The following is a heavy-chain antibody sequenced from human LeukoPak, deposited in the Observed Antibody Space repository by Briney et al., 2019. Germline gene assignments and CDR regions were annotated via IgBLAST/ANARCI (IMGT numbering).Heavy chain of an antibody. V-gene: IGHV4-39*07. CDR1: GGSISSSSYY. Sequence: PSETLSLTCTVSGGSISSSSYYWGWIRQPPGKGLEWIESIYYSGSTYYNPSLKSRVTISVDTSKKQLSLKLSSVTAADTAVYYCARGVHYYDSSGHSYFDYWGQGTLVTVSS. CDR3: ARGVHYYDSSGHSYFDY. D-gene: IGHD3-22*01. J-gene: IGHJ4*02. CDR2: IYYSGST.